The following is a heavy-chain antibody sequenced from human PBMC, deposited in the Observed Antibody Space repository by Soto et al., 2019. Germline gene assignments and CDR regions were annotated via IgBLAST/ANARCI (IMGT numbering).Heavy chain of an antibody. D-gene: IGHD1-20*01. CDR1: GFTVSSNY. CDR3: ARGPLNGTSLIGDKKLDS. J-gene: IGHJ4*02. CDR2: IYSGGST. Sequence: GGSLRLSCAASGFTVSSNYMSWVRQAPGKGLEWVSGIYSGGSTYYADSVKGRFTISRDNSQSALYLQMNSLRAEDTAVYFCARGPLNGTSLIGDKKLDSWGQGTLVTVSS. V-gene: IGHV3-53*01.